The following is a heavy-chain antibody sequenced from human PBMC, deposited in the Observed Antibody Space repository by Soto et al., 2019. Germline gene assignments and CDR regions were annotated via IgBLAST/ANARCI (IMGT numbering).Heavy chain of an antibody. J-gene: IGHJ4*02. Sequence: QVQLQESGPGLVEPSQTLSLTCTVSGGSISSGGYDWSWIRQPPGKDLEWIGHIYNSGNTYSNPSLKSRGTISVDTSKNQFSLKLSSVTAADTAVYYCARWPSGDKVDYWGQGTLVTVSS. CDR1: GGSISSGGYD. D-gene: IGHD1-26*01. V-gene: IGHV4-30-4*01. CDR3: ARWPSGDKVDY. CDR2: IYNSGNT.